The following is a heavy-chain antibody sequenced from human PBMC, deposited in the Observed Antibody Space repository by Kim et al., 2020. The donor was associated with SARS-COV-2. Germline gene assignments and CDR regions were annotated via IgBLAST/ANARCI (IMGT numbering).Heavy chain of an antibody. CDR3: VSRYGSGSQYFDY. D-gene: IGHD3-10*01. Sequence: ASVKVSCKASGYTFTSYDINWVRQGTGQGLEWMGWMNPNSGNTGYAQKFQGRVTMTRNTSISTAYMELSSLRSEDTAVYYCVSRYGSGSQYFDYWGQGTLVTVSS. V-gene: IGHV1-8*01. CDR2: MNPNSGNT. CDR1: GYTFTSYD. J-gene: IGHJ4*02.